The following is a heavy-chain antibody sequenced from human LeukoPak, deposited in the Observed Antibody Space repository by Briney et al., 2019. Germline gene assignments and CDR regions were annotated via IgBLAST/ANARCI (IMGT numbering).Heavy chain of an antibody. Sequence: GGSLRLSCAASGFTFSSYAMHWVRQAPGKGLEWVAVISYDGSNKYYADSVKGRFTISRDNSKNTLYLQMNSLRAEDTAVYYCARAHPQNLYYYDSSGSLPGYWGQGTLVTVSS. CDR2: ISYDGSNK. D-gene: IGHD3-22*01. J-gene: IGHJ4*02. CDR3: ARAHPQNLYYYDSSGSLPGY. V-gene: IGHV3-30*04. CDR1: GFTFSSYA.